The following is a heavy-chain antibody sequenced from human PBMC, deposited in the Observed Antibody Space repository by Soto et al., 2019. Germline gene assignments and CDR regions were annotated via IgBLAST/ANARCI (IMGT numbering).Heavy chain of an antibody. Sequence: SETLSLTRPINCDSIHSYYWSWIHQLPWKGPEWIGNIHYSGSTNYNPSLKSRVTISVDTSKNQFSLRLSSVTAAETAVYYCARHSYYSNPLRFDPWGQGTLVTVS. CDR1: CDSIHSYY. V-gene: IGHV4-59*08. CDR2: IHYSGST. D-gene: IGHD4-4*01. CDR3: ARHSYYSNPLRFDP. J-gene: IGHJ5*02.